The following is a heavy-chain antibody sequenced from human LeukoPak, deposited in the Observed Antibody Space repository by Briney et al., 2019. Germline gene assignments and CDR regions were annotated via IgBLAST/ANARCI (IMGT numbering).Heavy chain of an antibody. J-gene: IGHJ3*02. V-gene: IGHV4-31*03. CDR1: GGSISSGGYY. CDR2: IYYSGST. CDR3: ARESDYYDSSGTRFDI. Sequence: SETLSLTCTVSGGSISSGGYYWHWIRQHPGKGLEWIGYIYYSGSTYYNPSLKSRVTISVDTSKNQFSLKLSSVTAADTAVYYCARESDYYDSSGTRFDIWGQGTMVTVSS. D-gene: IGHD3-22*01.